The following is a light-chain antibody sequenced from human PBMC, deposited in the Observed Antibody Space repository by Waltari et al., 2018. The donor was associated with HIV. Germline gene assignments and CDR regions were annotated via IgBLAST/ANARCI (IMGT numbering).Light chain of an antibody. CDR2: KDS. J-gene: IGLJ2*01. V-gene: IGLV3-25*03. Sequence: SYELTQPPSVSVSPGQTAVITCSGDVLPRQYSYWYQQRPGRAPVVVIYKDSERPAGIPERFSGSSSGTTVTLTITGVQAEDEADYYCQSTDSGGIHRIFGGGTKLTVL. CDR1: VLPRQY. CDR3: QSTDSGGIHRI.